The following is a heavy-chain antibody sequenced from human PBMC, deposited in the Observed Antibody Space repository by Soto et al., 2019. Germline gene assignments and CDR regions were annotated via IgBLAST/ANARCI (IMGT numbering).Heavy chain of an antibody. D-gene: IGHD3-10*01. CDR3: ARDSDGKPYYYYYGMDV. Sequence: GGSLRLSCAASGFTFSSYWMSWVRQAPGKGLEWVANIKQDGSEKYYVDSVKGRFTISRDNAKNSLYLQMNSLRAEDTAVYYCARDSDGKPYYYYYGMDVWGQGTTFTVSS. CDR2: IKQDGSEK. V-gene: IGHV3-7*01. CDR1: GFTFSSYW. J-gene: IGHJ6*02.